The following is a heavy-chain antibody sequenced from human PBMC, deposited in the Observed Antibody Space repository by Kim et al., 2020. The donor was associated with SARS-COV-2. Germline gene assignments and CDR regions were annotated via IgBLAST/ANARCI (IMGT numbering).Heavy chain of an antibody. J-gene: IGHJ4*02. D-gene: IGHD3-9*01. CDR3: ARHRDSNYDILTGFDY. Sequence: SVKGRFTISRDNAKNSLYLQMNSLRAEDTAVYYCARHRDSNYDILTGFDYWGQGTLVTVSS. V-gene: IGHV3-11*03.